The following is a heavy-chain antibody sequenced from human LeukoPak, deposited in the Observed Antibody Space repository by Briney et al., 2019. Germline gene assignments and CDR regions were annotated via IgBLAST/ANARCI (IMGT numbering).Heavy chain of an antibody. D-gene: IGHD3-16*01. CDR1: GFTFSSYW. CDR2: IEEDGSEK. Sequence: PGGSLRLSCGASGFTFSSYWMSWVRQAPGKGLEWVANIEEDGSEKYYVASVKGRFSISRDNAKNSLYLQMNSLRAEDTVVYYCASGRQLGYWGQGTLVTVSS. V-gene: IGHV3-7*01. J-gene: IGHJ4*02. CDR3: ASGRQLGY.